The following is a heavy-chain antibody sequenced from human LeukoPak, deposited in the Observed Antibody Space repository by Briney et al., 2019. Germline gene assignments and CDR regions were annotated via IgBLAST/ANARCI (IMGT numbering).Heavy chain of an antibody. J-gene: IGHJ5*02. V-gene: IGHV4-4*09. CDR1: GGSIRDCQ. CDR2: INSNGRT. Sequence: IPSETLSLTCTVSGGSIRDCQWSWVRQPPGKGLEWIGHINSNGRTDYNPSLRSRLTFSVDTSRDQFSLKLRSVTAADTAMYYCATSYDYKVAPFHLWGQGTLVTVSS. CDR3: ATSYDYKVAPFHL. D-gene: IGHD5-12*01.